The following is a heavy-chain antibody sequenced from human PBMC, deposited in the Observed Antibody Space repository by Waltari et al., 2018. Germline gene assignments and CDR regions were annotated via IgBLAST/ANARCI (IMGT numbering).Heavy chain of an antibody. Sequence: QVQLQESGPSLVKPSETLSLTCDVSGYAINSGLSWGWIRQPPGKGLEWIATIYHDGTTFYNPSLKSRVTVSMDTSKNQFSLKLGSVTAADTAVYYCSRQVLGYCTSAACRRLESWGQGTLVTVSS. D-gene: IGHD2-2*03. J-gene: IGHJ4*02. CDR2: IYHDGTT. V-gene: IGHV4-38-2*01. CDR1: GYAINSGLS. CDR3: SRQVLGYCTSAACRRLES.